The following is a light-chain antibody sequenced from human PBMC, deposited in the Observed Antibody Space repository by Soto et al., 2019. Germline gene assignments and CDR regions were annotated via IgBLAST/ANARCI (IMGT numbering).Light chain of an antibody. Sequence: DIQMTQSPSSLSAFVEDRVTITCRTSQGISNSLAWYQKKPGKVPKLLIFAASTLQSGVPSRFSGSGSGTEFTLTISSLQPEDVATYYCQNYNSAPLAFGPGTKVDIK. CDR2: AAS. J-gene: IGKJ3*01. CDR3: QNYNSAPLA. CDR1: QGISNS. V-gene: IGKV1-27*01.